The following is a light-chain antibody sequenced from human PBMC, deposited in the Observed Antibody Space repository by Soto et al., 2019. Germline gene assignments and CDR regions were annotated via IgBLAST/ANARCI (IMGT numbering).Light chain of an antibody. CDR3: QAYDSSLNGVV. J-gene: IGLJ2*01. V-gene: IGLV1-40*01. CDR1: SSNIGAGYD. CDR2: GNS. Sequence: QSVLTQPPSVSGAPGQRVTISCTGSSSNIGAGYDVHWYQQLPGTAPKLLIYGNSNRPSGVPDRFSGSKSGTSASLAITCLQAEDEADYYCQAYDSSLNGVVFGGGTKLTVL.